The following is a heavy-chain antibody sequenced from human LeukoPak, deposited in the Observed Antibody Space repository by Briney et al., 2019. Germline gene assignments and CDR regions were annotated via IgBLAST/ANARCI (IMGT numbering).Heavy chain of an antibody. D-gene: IGHD1-26*01. CDR1: GFTFSSYG. J-gene: IGHJ4*02. CDR3: AKGNPVSGTYYAY. Sequence: GGSLRLSCAASGFTFSSYGMNWVRQAPGKGLEWVSSISGGGGVTYYADSVKGRFTISRDNSKNTLYLQMNSLRAEDTAGYYCAKGNPVSGTYYAYWGQGTQVTVSS. CDR2: ISGGGGVT. V-gene: IGHV3-23*01.